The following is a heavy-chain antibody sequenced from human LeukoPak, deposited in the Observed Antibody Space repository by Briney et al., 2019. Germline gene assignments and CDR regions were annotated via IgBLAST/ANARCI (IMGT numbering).Heavy chain of an antibody. D-gene: IGHD3-22*01. CDR2: IDPNSGGT. V-gene: IGHV1-2*02. J-gene: IGHJ4*02. CDR3: ARNQRYYDSSGSFTQGYYFDY. CDR1: GYSFTDYY. Sequence: ASVKVSCKASGYSFTDYYIHWVRQAPGQGLEWMGWIDPNSGGTNYAQKFQGRVTITTDESTSTAYMELSSLRSEDTAVYYCARNQRYYDSSGSFTQGYYFDYWGQGTLVTVSS.